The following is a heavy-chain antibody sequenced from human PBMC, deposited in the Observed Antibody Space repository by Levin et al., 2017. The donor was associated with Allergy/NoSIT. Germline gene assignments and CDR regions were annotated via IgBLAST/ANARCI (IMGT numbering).Heavy chain of an antibody. CDR1: GFTFSDYY. CDR3: ARELVLWFRESGDY. CDR2: ISSSGSTI. D-gene: IGHD3-10*01. J-gene: IGHJ4*02. Sequence: GGSLRLSCAASGFTFSDYYMSWIRQAPGKGLEWVSYISSSGSTIYYADSVKGRFTIPRDNAKNSLYLQMNSLRAEDTAVYYCARELVLWFRESGDYWGQGTLVTVSS. V-gene: IGHV3-11*01.